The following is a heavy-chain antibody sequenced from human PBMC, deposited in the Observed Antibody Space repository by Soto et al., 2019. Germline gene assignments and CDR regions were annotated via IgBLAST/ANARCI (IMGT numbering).Heavy chain of an antibody. Sequence: QVQLVQSGAEVKKPGASVKVSCKASGYTFTGYYMHWVRQAPGQGLEWMGWFNPNSGGTNYAQKFQGWVTMTRDTSISTAYMELSRLRSDDTAVYYCARDSSRRDKGAFDIWGQGTMVTVSS. CDR3: ARDSSRRDKGAFDI. J-gene: IGHJ3*02. V-gene: IGHV1-2*04. CDR1: GYTFTGYY. D-gene: IGHD6-6*01. CDR2: FNPNSGGT.